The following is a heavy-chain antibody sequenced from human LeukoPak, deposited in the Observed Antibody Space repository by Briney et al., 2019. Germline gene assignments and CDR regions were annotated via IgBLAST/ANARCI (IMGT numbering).Heavy chain of an antibody. D-gene: IGHD5-12*01. V-gene: IGHV4-31*03. CDR2: IYYSGST. J-gene: IGHJ4*02. Sequence: SQTLSLTCTVFGGSNSSGGYYWSWIRQHPGKGLEWIGYIYYSGSTYYNPSLKSRVTISVDTSKNQFSLKLSSVTAADTAVYYCARGSYSYYFDYWGQGTLVTVSS. CDR1: GGSNSSGGYY. CDR3: ARGSYSYYFDY.